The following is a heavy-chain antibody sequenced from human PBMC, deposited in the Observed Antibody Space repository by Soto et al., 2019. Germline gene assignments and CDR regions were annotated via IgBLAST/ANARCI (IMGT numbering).Heavy chain of an antibody. CDR1: GGTFSSYT. CDR2: IIHILGIA. J-gene: IGHJ4*02. D-gene: IGHD1-26*01. V-gene: IGHV1-69*02. Sequence: QVQLVQSGAEVKKPGSSVKVSCKASGGTFSSYTISWVRQAPGQGLEWMGRIIHILGIANYAQKFQGSVTIPADKSTSTAYMELSGLRSEDTAVYYCARASGSYLAFDYWGQGPLVTVSS. CDR3: ARASGSYLAFDY.